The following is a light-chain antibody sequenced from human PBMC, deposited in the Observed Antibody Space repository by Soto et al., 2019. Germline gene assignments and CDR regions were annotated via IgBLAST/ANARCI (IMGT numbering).Light chain of an antibody. CDR2: EVS. CDR3: CSYVGSSSVV. J-gene: IGLJ2*01. CDR1: SREVGSYNL. V-gene: IGLV2-23*02. Sequence: QSALTQPASVSGSPGQSITISCTGTSREVGSYNLVSWYQHHPGKAPRLIIYEVSKGPSGASNRFSGSKSGNTASLTISGLQAEDEADYYCCSYVGSSSVVFGGGTQLTVL.